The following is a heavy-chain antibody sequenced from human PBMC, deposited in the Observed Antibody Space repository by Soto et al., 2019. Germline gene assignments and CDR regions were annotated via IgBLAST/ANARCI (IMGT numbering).Heavy chain of an antibody. CDR2: MNPNSGNT. D-gene: IGHD6-13*01. V-gene: IGHV1-8*01. J-gene: IGHJ6*03. CDR3: ARCPGSWYYYYMDV. CDR1: GYTFTSYD. Sequence: QVQLVQSGAEVKKPGASVKVSCKASGYTFTSYDINWVRQATGQGLEWMGWMNPNSGNTGYAPKFQGRVTMTRNTSISTAYMEPSSLRSEDTAVYYCARCPGSWYYYYMDVWGKGTTVTVSS.